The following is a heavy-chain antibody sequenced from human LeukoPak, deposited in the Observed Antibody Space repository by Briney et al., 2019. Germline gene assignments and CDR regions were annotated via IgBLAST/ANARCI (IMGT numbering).Heavy chain of an antibody. CDR3: AGDFGGDSNSWYSLQL. CDR2: TYYRSKWYN. CDR1: GDSVSSNSAA. V-gene: IGHV6-1*01. J-gene: IGHJ1*01. D-gene: IGHD6-13*01. Sequence: SQTLSLTCAISGDSVSSNSAAWNWIRQSPSRGLEWLGRTYYRSKWYNDYAVSVKGRITIYPDTSKNQFSLQLNSVTPEDTAVYYCAGDFGGDSNSWYSLQLWGQGTLVSVSS.